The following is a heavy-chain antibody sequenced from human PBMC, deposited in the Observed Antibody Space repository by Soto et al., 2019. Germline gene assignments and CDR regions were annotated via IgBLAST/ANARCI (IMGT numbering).Heavy chain of an antibody. V-gene: IGHV3-30*03. J-gene: IGHJ4*02. CDR1: GFTFSSYG. Sequence: QVQLVESGGGVVQPGRSLRLSCAASGFTFSSYGMHWVRQAPGKGLAWVAVISTDGNVKYYAESVKGRFTISRDNSKNTLYLQMNSLGAEDTAAYYCTGEVASGYWGQGTLVTVSS. D-gene: IGHD2-8*02. CDR3: TGEVASGY. CDR2: ISTDGNVK.